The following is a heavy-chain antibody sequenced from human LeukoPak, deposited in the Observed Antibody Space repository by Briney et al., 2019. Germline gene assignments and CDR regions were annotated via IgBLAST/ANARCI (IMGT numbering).Heavy chain of an antibody. Sequence: GGSLRLSCAASGFTFSSYEMNWVRQAPGKGLEWVSYISSSGSTIYYADPVKGRFTISRDNAKNSLYLQMNSLRAEDTAVYYCARDGYTYYYGSGSYPNWFDPWGQGTLVTVSS. D-gene: IGHD3-10*01. CDR2: ISSSGSTI. V-gene: IGHV3-48*03. CDR3: ARDGYTYYYGSGSYPNWFDP. CDR1: GFTFSSYE. J-gene: IGHJ5*02.